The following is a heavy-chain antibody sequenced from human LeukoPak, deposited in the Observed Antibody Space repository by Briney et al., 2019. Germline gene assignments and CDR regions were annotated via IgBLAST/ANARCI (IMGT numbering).Heavy chain of an antibody. Sequence: SETLSLTCAVSADSISSGGYSWSWIRQPPGKGLEWIGHIYYSGSTYYNPSLKSRVTISVDMSKNQYSLKLSSVTAADTAVYYCARTPNSSSWYYYMDVWGKGTTVTISS. CDR1: ADSISSGGYS. CDR2: IYYSGST. V-gene: IGHV4-30-4*07. CDR3: ARTPNSSSWYYYMDV. D-gene: IGHD6-13*01. J-gene: IGHJ6*03.